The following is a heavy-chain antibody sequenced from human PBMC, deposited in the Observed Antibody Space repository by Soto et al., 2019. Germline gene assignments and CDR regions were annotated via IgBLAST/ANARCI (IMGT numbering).Heavy chain of an antibody. V-gene: IGHV1-3*01. CDR3: ARDSSGYYRPDY. J-gene: IGHJ4*02. CDR2: INAGNGNT. CDR1: GYTFTSYA. D-gene: IGHD3-22*01. Sequence: GASVKVSCKASGYTFTSYAMHWVRQAPGQRLEWMGWINAGNGNTKYSQKFQGRVTITRDTSASTAYMELSSLRSEDTAVYYCARDSSGYYRPDYWGQGTLVTVYS.